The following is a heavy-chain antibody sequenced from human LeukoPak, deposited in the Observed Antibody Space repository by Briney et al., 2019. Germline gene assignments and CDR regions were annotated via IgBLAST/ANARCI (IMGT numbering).Heavy chain of an antibody. D-gene: IGHD3-22*01. CDR3: ARDRSFYYYDSSGTQD. CDR2: ISTYSGNT. V-gene: IGHV1-18*01. Sequence: ASVKVSCKASGYTFTSYGISWVRQAPGQGLEWMGWISTYSGNTNSAQKFQGRVTMTTDTSTSTAYMELRSLKSDDTAVYYCARDRSFYYYDSSGTQDWGQGTLVTVSS. J-gene: IGHJ1*01. CDR1: GYTFTSYG.